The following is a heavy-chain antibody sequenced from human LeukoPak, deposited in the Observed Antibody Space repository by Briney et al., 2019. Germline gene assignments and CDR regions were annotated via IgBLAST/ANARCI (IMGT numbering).Heavy chain of an antibody. V-gene: IGHV1-58*02. D-gene: IGHD6-19*01. CDR3: AAVTYSSGWYFADY. Sequence: ASVTVSCKASGFTFTISAMQWVRQARGQRLEWIGWIFVGSGNTNYAQKFQERVTITRDMSTSTAYMELSSLRSEDTAVYYCAAVTYSSGWYFADYWGQGTLVTVSS. CDR2: IFVGSGNT. CDR1: GFTFTISA. J-gene: IGHJ4*02.